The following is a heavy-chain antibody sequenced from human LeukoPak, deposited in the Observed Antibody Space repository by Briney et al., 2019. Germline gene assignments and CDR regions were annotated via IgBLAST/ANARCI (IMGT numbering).Heavy chain of an antibody. Sequence: SETLSLTCAVYGGSFSGYYWSWIRQPPGKGLEWIGEINHSGSTNYNPSLKSRVTISVDTSKNQFSLKLSSVTAADTAAYYCARGYYDFWSGYHLGFDYWGQGTLVTVSS. CDR2: INHSGST. V-gene: IGHV4-34*01. D-gene: IGHD3-3*01. J-gene: IGHJ4*02. CDR1: GGSFSGYY. CDR3: ARGYYDFWSGYHLGFDY.